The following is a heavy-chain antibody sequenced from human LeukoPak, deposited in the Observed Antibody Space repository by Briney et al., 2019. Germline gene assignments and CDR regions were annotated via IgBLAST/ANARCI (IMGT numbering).Heavy chain of an antibody. CDR2: ISSSSSYI. J-gene: IGHJ3*02. CDR3: ARVPRTPANDAFDI. D-gene: IGHD1-1*01. CDR1: GFTFSSYS. V-gene: IGHV3-21*01. Sequence: PGGSLRLSCAASGFTFSSYSMNWVRQAPGKGLEGVSSISSSSSYIYYADSVKGRFTISRDNAKNSLYLQMNSLRAEDTAVYYCARVPRTPANDAFDIWGQGTMVTVSS.